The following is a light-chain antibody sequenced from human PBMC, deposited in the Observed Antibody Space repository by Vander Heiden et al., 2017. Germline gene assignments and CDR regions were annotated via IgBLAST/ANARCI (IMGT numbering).Light chain of an antibody. J-gene: IGLJ2*01. Sequence: QSVLTQPPSASGTPGQRVTTSCSGSSSNIGSNYVYWYQQLPGTAPKLLIYRNNQRPSGVPDRFSGSKSGTSASLAISGLRSEDEADYYCAAWDDSRGVFGGGTKLTVL. V-gene: IGLV1-47*01. CDR1: SSNIGSNY. CDR2: RNN. CDR3: AAWDDSRGV.